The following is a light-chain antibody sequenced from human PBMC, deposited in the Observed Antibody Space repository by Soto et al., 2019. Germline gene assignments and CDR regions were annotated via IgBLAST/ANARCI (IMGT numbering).Light chain of an antibody. V-gene: IGKV1-39*01. Sequence: DIPMTQSPSSLYASVGDSVNITCRASQSISSYLDWYQQKPGKAPKLLVYAASRLQSGVPSRFSSTGSGTDFTLTISSLQPEDFATYYCQQSFRTPFTFGPGNKLDIK. CDR3: QQSFRTPFT. CDR2: AAS. J-gene: IGKJ3*01. CDR1: QSISSY.